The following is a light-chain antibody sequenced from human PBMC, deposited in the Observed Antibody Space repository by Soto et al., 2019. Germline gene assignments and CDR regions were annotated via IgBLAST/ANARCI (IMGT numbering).Light chain of an antibody. CDR1: SSDVGSFHL. CDR3: CSYGGFSTFVI. V-gene: IGLV2-23*03. J-gene: IGLJ2*01. Sequence: QSALTQPASVSGSPGQSITISCTGSSSDVGSFHLVSWYQQQPGKAPKVIIYEGTKRPSGVSNRFSASKSGNSASLTISGLQAEYEDDYYCCSYGGFSTFVIFGGVPKLTVL. CDR2: EGT.